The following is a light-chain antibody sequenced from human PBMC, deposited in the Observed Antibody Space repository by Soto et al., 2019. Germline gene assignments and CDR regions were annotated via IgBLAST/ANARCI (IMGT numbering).Light chain of an antibody. CDR1: SSDVGGYNY. Sequence: QSALTQPRSVSGSPGQSVTISCTGTSSDVGGYNYVSWYQQHPGKAPKLMIYDVTKRPSGVPNRFSGSKSGNTASLPISGLQAEDEADYYCCSYAGSYTFVFGTWTKLTVL. CDR3: CSYAGSYTFV. V-gene: IGLV2-11*01. CDR2: DVT. J-gene: IGLJ1*01.